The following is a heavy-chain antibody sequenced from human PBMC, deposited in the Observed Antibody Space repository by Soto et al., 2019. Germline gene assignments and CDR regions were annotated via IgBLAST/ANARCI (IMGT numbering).Heavy chain of an antibody. V-gene: IGHV1-46*01. Sequence: QVQLVQSGAEVKKPGASVRISCRASGYSFTSTYVHWVRQAPGQGPEWMGIINPAGGTTYYAQKFQGRLNITSDTSTDTVFIDLNALTSEDTAVDFCALKVVTYYDNWGQGTLLTVSS. CDR2: INPAGGTT. D-gene: IGHD2-21*02. CDR1: GYSFTSTY. J-gene: IGHJ4*02. CDR3: ALKVVTYYDN.